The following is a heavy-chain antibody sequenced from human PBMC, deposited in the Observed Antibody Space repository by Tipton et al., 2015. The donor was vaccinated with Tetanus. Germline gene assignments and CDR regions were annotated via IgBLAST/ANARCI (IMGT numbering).Heavy chain of an antibody. CDR2: ISSSGSTI. Sequence: LSLTCAASGFTFSDYYMSWIRQAPGKGLEWVSYISSSGSTIYYADSVKGRFTISRDNAKNSLYLQMNSLRAEDTAVYYCATTLITIFGVVIKPLHYGMDVWGQGTTVPVSS. CDR3: ATTLITIFGVVIKPLHYGMDV. J-gene: IGHJ6*02. D-gene: IGHD3-3*01. CDR1: GFTFSDYY. V-gene: IGHV3-11*01.